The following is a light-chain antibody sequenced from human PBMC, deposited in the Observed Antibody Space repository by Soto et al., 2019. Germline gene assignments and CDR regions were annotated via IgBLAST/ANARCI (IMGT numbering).Light chain of an antibody. CDR2: WAS. V-gene: IGKV4-1*01. J-gene: IGKJ1*01. CDR1: QSVLYSSNNKNH. Sequence: DIVMTQSPDSLAVSLGERATINCKSSQSVLYSSNNKNHLAWYQQKPGQPPKLVIYWASTRESGVPDRFSGSGSGTDFTLTISSLQPDDFATYYCQHYNSYSEAFGQGTKVDIK. CDR3: QHYNSYSEA.